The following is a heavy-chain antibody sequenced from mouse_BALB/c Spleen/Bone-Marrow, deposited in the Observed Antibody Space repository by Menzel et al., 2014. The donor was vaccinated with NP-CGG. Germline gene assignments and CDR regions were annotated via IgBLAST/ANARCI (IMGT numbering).Heavy chain of an antibody. CDR1: GYSITSGYS. CDR2: IYYSGGS. D-gene: IGHD2-3*01. Sequence: EVQLQQSGPDLVKPSQSLSLTCTVTGYSITSGYSWHWIRQFPGNKLEWMGFIYYSGGSYYNPTLKSRVSISRDTSKNQFFLQLNSVTSEDAATYYCARHDGYFDYWGQGTTLTVSS. CDR3: ARHDGYFDY. V-gene: IGHV3-1*02. J-gene: IGHJ2*01.